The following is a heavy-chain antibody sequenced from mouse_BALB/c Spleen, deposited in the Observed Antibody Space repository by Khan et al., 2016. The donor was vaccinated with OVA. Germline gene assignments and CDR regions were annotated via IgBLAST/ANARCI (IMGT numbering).Heavy chain of an antibody. J-gene: IGHJ3*01. CDR3: ARGGYGGFAY. V-gene: IGHV1-9*01. Sequence: QVRLQQSGGDLMKPGASVKISCKATGYTFSSYWIEWVKQRPGHGLEWIGQIFPGSVSTTYNEKFKGKATFTADTSSNTAYMQLSSLTSEDSAVXYCARGGYGGFAYWGQGTLVTVSA. CDR1: GYTFSSYW. CDR2: IFPGSVST. D-gene: IGHD2-2*01.